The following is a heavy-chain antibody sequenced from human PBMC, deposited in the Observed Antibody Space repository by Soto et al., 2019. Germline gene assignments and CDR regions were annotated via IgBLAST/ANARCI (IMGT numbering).Heavy chain of an antibody. CDR1: GGTFRNYP. CDR2: IFRLTDIT. Sequence: QVQLVQSGPEVKKPGSSVKVSCKASGGTFRNYPINWVRQAPGQGLEWMGSIFRLTDITEYAQNFQARLTISADRSTSTDYMELNSLTSDDTAMYFCARGPLVVLNYFPSWGQGTLVTVSS. CDR3: ARGPLVVLNYFPS. V-gene: IGHV1-69*02. J-gene: IGHJ4*02.